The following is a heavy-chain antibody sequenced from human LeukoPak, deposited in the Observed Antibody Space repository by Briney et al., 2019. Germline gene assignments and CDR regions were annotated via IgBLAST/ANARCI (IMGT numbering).Heavy chain of an antibody. CDR3: ARDFKYQLRWEPLDY. Sequence: GGSLRLSCAASGFTFSSSAMSWVRQAPGKGLEWVSAISNNGGYTYYADSVQGRFTISRDNSKSTLCLQMNSLRAEDTAVYYCARDFKYQLRWEPLDYWGQGTLVTVSS. V-gene: IGHV3-23*01. CDR1: GFTFSSSA. CDR2: ISNNGGYT. D-gene: IGHD2-2*01. J-gene: IGHJ4*02.